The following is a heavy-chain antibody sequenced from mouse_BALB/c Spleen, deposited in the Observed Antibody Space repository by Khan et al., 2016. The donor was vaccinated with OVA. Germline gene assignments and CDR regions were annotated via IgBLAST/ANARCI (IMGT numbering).Heavy chain of an antibody. CDR1: GFTFSGYG. CDR3: ARVYYRYDGGYWYFDV. CDR2: INRNGGTS. D-gene: IGHD2-14*01. V-gene: IGHV5-6-3*01. Sequence: EVELVESGGGLVQPGGSLKLSCAASGFTFSGYGMSWVRQTPDKGLELVGTINRNGGTSYYPDSVKGRFTISRDNAKNTLHLQMSSLKSEDTAMYYCARVYYRYDGGYWYFDVCGAGTTVTVSS. J-gene: IGHJ1*01.